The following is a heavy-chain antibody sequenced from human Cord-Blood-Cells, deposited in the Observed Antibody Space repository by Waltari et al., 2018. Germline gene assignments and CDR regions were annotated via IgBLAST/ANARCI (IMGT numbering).Heavy chain of an antibody. J-gene: IGHJ4*02. Sequence: QMQLVQAGPEVTKPGTSVKVSCQASGFTCTSPAVQWVRRARGQRDEGIGWIGGGSGNTNYAQKFQEGVTITRVTSTSTAYMELSGLRTENTAVNYWEAGPGIFTGDHDYWGQGTLVTVSS. V-gene: IGHV1-58*01. CDR3: EAGPGIFTGDHDY. CDR2: IGGGSGNT. CDR1: GFTCTSPA. D-gene: IGHD3-9*01.